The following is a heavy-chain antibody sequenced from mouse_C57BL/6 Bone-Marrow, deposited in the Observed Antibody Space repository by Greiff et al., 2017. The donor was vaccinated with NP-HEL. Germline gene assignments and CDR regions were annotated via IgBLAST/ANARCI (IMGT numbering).Heavy chain of an antibody. CDR3: ARDGDNYYSAWFAY. CDR1: GFTFSSYA. CDR2: ISDGGSYT. Sequence: DVLLVESGAGLVKPGGSLKLSCTASGFTFSSYAMSWVRQTPEKGLEWVATISDGGSYTYYPDNVKGRFTIARDNAKNNLYLQMSHLKSEDTAMYYCARDGDNYYSAWFAYWGQGTLVTVSA. J-gene: IGHJ3*01. D-gene: IGHD1-1*01. V-gene: IGHV5-4*01.